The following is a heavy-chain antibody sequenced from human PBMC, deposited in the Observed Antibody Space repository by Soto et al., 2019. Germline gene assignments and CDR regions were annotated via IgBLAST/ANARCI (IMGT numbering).Heavy chain of an antibody. Sequence: ASVKVSCKASGYTFTSYGISWVRQAPGQGLEWMGWISAYNGNTNYAQKLQGRVTMTTDTSTSTAYMELRSLRSEDTAVYYCARDHSSGWYLPLDYWGQGTLVTVSS. V-gene: IGHV1-18*01. CDR2: ISAYNGNT. CDR3: ARDHSSGWYLPLDY. CDR1: GYTFTSYG. D-gene: IGHD6-19*01. J-gene: IGHJ4*02.